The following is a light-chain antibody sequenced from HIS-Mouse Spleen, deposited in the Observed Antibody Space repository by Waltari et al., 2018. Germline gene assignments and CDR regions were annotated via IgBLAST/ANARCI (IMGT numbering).Light chain of an antibody. CDR3: QVWDSSSDHVV. Sequence: SYVLTQPPSVSVAPGKTARITCRGNNLGSKRVHWYQQKPGQAPGLVVYDDSDRPSGIPERFSGSNSGNTATLTISRVEAGDEADYYCQVWDSSSDHVVFGGGTKLTVL. CDR1: NLGSKR. V-gene: IGLV3-21*03. CDR2: DDS. J-gene: IGLJ2*01.